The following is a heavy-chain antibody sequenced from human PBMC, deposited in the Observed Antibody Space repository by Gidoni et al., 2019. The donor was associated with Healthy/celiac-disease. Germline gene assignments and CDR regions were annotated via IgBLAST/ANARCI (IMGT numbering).Heavy chain of an antibody. Sequence: QVQLVESGGGVVQPGRSLRLSCAASGFTFSSYARHWVRQAPGKWLEWVAVISYDGSNKYYADSVKGRFTISRDNSKNTLYLQMNSLRAEDTAVYYCARDVWELVEGDAPDYWGQGTLVTVSS. CDR2: ISYDGSNK. V-gene: IGHV3-30-3*01. J-gene: IGHJ4*02. CDR3: ARDVWELVEGDAPDY. D-gene: IGHD1-26*01. CDR1: GFTFSSYA.